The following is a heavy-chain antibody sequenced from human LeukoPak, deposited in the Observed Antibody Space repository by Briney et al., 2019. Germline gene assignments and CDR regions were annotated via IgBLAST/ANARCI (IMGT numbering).Heavy chain of an antibody. V-gene: IGHV3-7*01. CDR2: IKQDGSEK. D-gene: IGHD6-25*01. J-gene: IGHJ3*02. Sequence: PGGSLRLSCAASGFTFSSYAMHWVRQAPGKGLEWVANIKQDGSEKEYVGSVKGRFTISRDNAKNSLYLQMNSLRAEDTAVYYCAREGRGGFDIWGQGTMVTVSS. CDR1: GFTFSSYA. CDR3: AREGRGGFDI.